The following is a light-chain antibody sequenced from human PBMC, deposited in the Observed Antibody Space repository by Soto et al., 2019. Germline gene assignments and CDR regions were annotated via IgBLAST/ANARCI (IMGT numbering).Light chain of an antibody. J-gene: IGKJ5*01. CDR2: DTS. CDR1: QSVDSY. Sequence: EIVLTQSPATLSLSPGERATLSCRASQSVDSYLAWYQQKPGQAPRLLIYDTSNRATGIPARFSGSGSGTDFTLTVSSLEPEDSAVYYCQQRRSSITFGQGTRLEIK. CDR3: QQRRSSIT. V-gene: IGKV3-11*01.